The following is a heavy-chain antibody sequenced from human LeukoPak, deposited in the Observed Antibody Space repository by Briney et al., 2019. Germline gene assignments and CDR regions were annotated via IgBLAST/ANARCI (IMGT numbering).Heavy chain of an antibody. D-gene: IGHD3-22*01. Sequence: GGSLRLSCAASGFTFSSYAMNWVRQAPGKGLEWVSAISGSGGSTYYADSVKGRFTISRDNSRNTLYLQMNSLRAEDTAVYYCAKEVRGYYDSSGPFNYWGQGTLVTVSS. V-gene: IGHV3-23*01. CDR1: GFTFSSYA. CDR3: AKEVRGYYDSSGPFNY. J-gene: IGHJ4*02. CDR2: ISGSGGST.